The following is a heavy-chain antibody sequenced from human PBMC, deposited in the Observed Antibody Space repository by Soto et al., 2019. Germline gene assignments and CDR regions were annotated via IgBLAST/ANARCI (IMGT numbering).Heavy chain of an antibody. CDR3: SSSYYYDSSGYCSLYYYYGMDV. J-gene: IGHJ6*02. Sequence: ASVKVSCKASGYTFTSYAMHWVRQAPGQRLEWMGWINAGNGNTKYSQMFQGRVTITRDTSASTAYMELSSLRSEDTAVYYFSSSYYYDSSGYCSLYYYYGMDVWGQGTTVTVSS. D-gene: IGHD3-22*01. V-gene: IGHV1-3*01. CDR2: INAGNGNT. CDR1: GYTFTSYA.